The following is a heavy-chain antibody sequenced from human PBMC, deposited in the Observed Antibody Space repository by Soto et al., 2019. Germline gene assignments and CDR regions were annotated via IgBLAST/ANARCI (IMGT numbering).Heavy chain of an antibody. J-gene: IGHJ4*02. D-gene: IGHD3-16*01. CDR2: LNKDGSRT. Sequence: PGGSLRLSCAASGFTFSNYWFHWVRQAPGKGLVWVSRLNKDGSRTDYADSVKGRFTIFRDNARNTLYLQINSLRAEDKAVYYCGRHLGGVGSYWGQGTLVAVSS. CDR1: GFTFSNYW. CDR3: GRHLGGVGSY. V-gene: IGHV3-74*01.